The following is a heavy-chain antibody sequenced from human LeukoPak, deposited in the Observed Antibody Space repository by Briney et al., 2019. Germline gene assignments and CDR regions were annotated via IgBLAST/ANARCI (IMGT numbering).Heavy chain of an antibody. V-gene: IGHV1-46*01. D-gene: IGHD4-17*01. Sequence: YTFXXXXXXWXRQXXGQXXXWMGIINPSGGSTSYAQKFQGRVTMTRDTSTSTVYMELSSLRSEDTAVYYCARSTVTLIDYWGQGTLVTVSS. CDR3: ARSTVTLIDY. CDR2: INPSGGST. CDR1: YTFXXXX. J-gene: IGHJ4*02.